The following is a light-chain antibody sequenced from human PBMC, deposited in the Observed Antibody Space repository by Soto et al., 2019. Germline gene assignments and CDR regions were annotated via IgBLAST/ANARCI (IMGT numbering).Light chain of an antibody. V-gene: IGKV3-20*01. CDR3: QQYGSSPMYT. Sequence: EIVLTQSPGTLSLSPGERATLSCRASQSVSSSFLAWYHQKPGQAPRLLIHGASTRASGIPDRFSGSGSGTDFTLTISRLEPEDFAVYYCQQYGSSPMYTFCPGTKLEIK. CDR2: GAS. CDR1: QSVSSSF. J-gene: IGKJ2*01.